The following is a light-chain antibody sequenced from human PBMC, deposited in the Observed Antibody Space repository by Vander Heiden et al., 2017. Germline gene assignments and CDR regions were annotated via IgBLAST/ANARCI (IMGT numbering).Light chain of an antibody. Sequence: ENLLTQSPGTLSLSPGERATLSCRSTQSVSSTYLVWYQQKPGQAPRLLIYGASSRATGIPDRFSGSGSGTDFTLTISRLEPEDFAVYYCQHYGSAGVTFGPGTKVDIK. V-gene: IGKV3-20*01. CDR1: QSVSSTY. CDR3: QHYGSAGVT. J-gene: IGKJ3*01. CDR2: GAS.